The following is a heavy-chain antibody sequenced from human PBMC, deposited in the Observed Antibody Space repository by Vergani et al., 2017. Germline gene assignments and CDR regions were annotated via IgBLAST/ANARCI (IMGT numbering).Heavy chain of an antibody. D-gene: IGHD2-2*01. Sequence: QVQLVESGGGLVKPGGSLRLSCAASGFTFSDYYMSWIRQAPGKGLEWVSYISSSSSYTNYADSVKGRFTISGDNAKNSLYLQMNSLRAEDTAVYYCARWASDIVVVPDYWGQGTLVTVSS. V-gene: IGHV3-11*06. CDR2: ISSSSSYT. CDR3: ARWASDIVVVPDY. CDR1: GFTFSDYY. J-gene: IGHJ4*02.